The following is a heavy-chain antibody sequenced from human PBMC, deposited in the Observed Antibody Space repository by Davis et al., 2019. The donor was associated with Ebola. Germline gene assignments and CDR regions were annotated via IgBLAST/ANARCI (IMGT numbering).Heavy chain of an antibody. CDR2: IYSGGST. J-gene: IGHJ2*01. Sequence: PGGSLRLSCAASGFTVSSNYMSWVRQAPGKGLEWVSVIYSGGSTYYAGSVKGRFTISRDNSKNTLYLQMNSLRAEDTAVYYCARTYAGRYWYFDLWGRGTLVTVAS. D-gene: IGHD2-8*01. CDR3: ARTYAGRYWYFDL. CDR1: GFTVSSNY. V-gene: IGHV3-53*01.